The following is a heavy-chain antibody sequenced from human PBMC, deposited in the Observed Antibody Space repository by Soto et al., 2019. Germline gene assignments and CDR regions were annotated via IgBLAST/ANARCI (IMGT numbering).Heavy chain of an antibody. CDR3: ARFDSKSLYYYYGMDV. CDR2: IYYSGST. V-gene: IGHV4-31*03. CDR1: GGSISSGGYY. J-gene: IGHJ6*02. Sequence: PSETLSLTCTVSGGSISSGGYYWSWIRQHPGKGLEWIGYIYYSGSTYYNPSLKSRVTISVDTSKNQFSLKLSSVTAADTAVYYRARFDSKSLYYYYGMDVWGQGTTVTVSS. D-gene: IGHD3-10*01.